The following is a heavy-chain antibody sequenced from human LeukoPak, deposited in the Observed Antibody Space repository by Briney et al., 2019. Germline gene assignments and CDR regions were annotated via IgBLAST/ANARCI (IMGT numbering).Heavy chain of an antibody. Sequence: SETLSLTCAVYGGSFSSYYWSWIRQPPGKGLEWIGEITHSGSTNYNPSLKSRVTISLDPSKSHFSLKLSSVTAADTAVYYCARVTRFNQFGELWFDYWGQGTLLTVSS. D-gene: IGHD3-10*01. J-gene: IGHJ4*02. V-gene: IGHV4-34*01. CDR2: ITHSGST. CDR1: GGSFSSYY. CDR3: ARVTRFNQFGELWFDY.